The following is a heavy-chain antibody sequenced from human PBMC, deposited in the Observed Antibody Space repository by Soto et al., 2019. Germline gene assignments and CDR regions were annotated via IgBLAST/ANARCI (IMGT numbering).Heavy chain of an antibody. CDR2: ISGSGGST. J-gene: IGHJ3*02. CDR3: ARLILYSNHDVFDI. V-gene: IGHV3-23*01. CDR1: GFTFSSYA. D-gene: IGHD2-2*02. Sequence: GGSLRLSCAASGFTFSSYAMSWVRQAPGKGLEWVSGISGSGGSTYYADSVKGRFVISRDDSKNTLYLQVNSLRAEDTAVYYCARLILYSNHDVFDIWGQGTMVTVSS.